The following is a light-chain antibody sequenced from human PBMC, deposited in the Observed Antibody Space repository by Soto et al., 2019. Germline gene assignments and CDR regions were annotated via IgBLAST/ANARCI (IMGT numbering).Light chain of an antibody. CDR3: QQYNDWPPYT. Sequence: EILMTQSPATLSVSPGERATLSCTASQTVTGAFAWYQQKPGQAPRLLIYGASTRATGIPDRFSGSGSGTEFTLTISSMQSEDFAVYYCQQYNDWPPYTFGQGTNVEIK. J-gene: IGKJ2*01. V-gene: IGKV3-15*01. CDR2: GAS. CDR1: QTVTGA.